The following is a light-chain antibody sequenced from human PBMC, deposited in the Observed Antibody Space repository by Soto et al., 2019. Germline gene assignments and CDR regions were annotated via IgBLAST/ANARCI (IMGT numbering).Light chain of an antibody. CDR2: AAS. J-gene: IGKJ1*01. V-gene: IGKV1-27*01. Sequence: DIPMTQSPSSLAASVGDRVTITCRASQGIIDYLAWYQQKPGKAPKLLIYAASTLQSGVPSRFSGSGAGTDFTLTITSLQPEDVATYYRQKYNSAPRTFGQGTKVEI. CDR1: QGIIDY. CDR3: QKYNSAPRT.